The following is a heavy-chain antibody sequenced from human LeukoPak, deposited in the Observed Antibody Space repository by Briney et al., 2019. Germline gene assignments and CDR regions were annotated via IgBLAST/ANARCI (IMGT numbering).Heavy chain of an antibody. CDR1: GFTFDDYA. CDR3: AKDNIAAAGTFVYYGMDV. J-gene: IGHJ6*02. Sequence: PGGSLRLSCAASGFTFDDYAMHWVRQAPGKGLEWVSGISWNSGSIGYADSVKGRFTISRDNAKNSLYLQMNSLRAEDTALYYCAKDNIAAAGTFVYYGMDVWGQGTTVTVSS. V-gene: IGHV3-9*01. D-gene: IGHD6-13*01. CDR2: ISWNSGSI.